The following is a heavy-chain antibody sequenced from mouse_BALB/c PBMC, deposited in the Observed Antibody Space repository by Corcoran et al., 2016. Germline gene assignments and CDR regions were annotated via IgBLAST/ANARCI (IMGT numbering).Heavy chain of an antibody. CDR1: GYTFTNYG. V-gene: IGHV9-1*02. CDR2: INTYTGEP. Sequence: QIQLVQDGPELKKPGETVKISGKESGYTFTNYGMNWVKQAPGTGLKWMGWINTYTGEPTYADDFKGRFAFSLETSASTAYLQINNLKNEDMATYFCARGSSGYDYWGQGTTLTVSS. CDR3: ARGSSGYDY. D-gene: IGHD3-1*01. J-gene: IGHJ2*01.